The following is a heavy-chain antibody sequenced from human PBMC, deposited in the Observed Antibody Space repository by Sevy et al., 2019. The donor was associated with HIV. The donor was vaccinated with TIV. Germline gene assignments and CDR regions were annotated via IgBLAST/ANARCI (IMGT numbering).Heavy chain of an antibody. J-gene: IGHJ3*02. CDR1: GFTFSSYA. Sequence: GGSLRLSCSASGFTFSSYAMHWVRQAPGKGLEYVSAISSNGGSTYYADSVKGRFTISRDNSKNTLYLQMGSLRAEDTAVYYCVKGYYYDSSGYNLWAFDIWGQGTMVTVSS. CDR3: VKGYYYDSSGYNLWAFDI. CDR2: ISSNGGST. D-gene: IGHD3-22*01. V-gene: IGHV3-64D*06.